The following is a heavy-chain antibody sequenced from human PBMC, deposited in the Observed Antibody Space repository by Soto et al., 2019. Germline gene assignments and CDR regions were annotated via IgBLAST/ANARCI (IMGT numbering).Heavy chain of an antibody. J-gene: IGHJ4*02. CDR2: INPFDGSR. V-gene: IGHV1-46*03. CDR3: SRVDPGETSPFDH. D-gene: IGHD3-10*01. Sequence: ASVKVSCKASGYSFTSYYIHWVRQAPGQGLEWMGWINPFDGSRMFAQSFQGRVTMTRDTSTGTVYMEVSSLRSEDTAVYYCSRVDPGETSPFDHWGQGTLVTVSS. CDR1: GYSFTSYY.